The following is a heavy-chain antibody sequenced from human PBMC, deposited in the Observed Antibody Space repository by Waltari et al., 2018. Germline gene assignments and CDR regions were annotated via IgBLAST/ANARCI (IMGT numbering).Heavy chain of an antibody. Sequence: SCKVSGYTLTELSMHWVRQAPGKGLEWMGGFDPEDGETIYAQKFQGRVTMTEDTSTDTAYMELSSLRSEDTAVYYCATDHRYCGGDCYSTAYYYYGMDVWGQGTTVTVSS. D-gene: IGHD2-21*01. J-gene: IGHJ6*02. CDR2: FDPEDGET. CDR1: GYTLTELS. V-gene: IGHV1-24*01. CDR3: ATDHRYCGGDCYSTAYYYYGMDV.